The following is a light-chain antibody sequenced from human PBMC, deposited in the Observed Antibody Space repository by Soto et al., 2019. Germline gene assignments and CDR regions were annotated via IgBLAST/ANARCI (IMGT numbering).Light chain of an antibody. CDR3: QDYGSSRT. Sequence: EIVLTQSPGTLSLSPGERATLSCRASQSVSSSYLAWYQQKLGQAPRLLIYGASTRATGIPDRFSGSGSGTDFTLTISRLEPEDFAVYYCQDYGSSRTFGQGTKVEIK. V-gene: IGKV3-20*01. J-gene: IGKJ1*01. CDR1: QSVSSSY. CDR2: GAS.